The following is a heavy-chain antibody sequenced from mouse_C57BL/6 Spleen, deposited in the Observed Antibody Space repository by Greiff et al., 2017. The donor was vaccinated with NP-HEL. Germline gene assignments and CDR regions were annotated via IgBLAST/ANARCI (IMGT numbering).Heavy chain of an antibody. J-gene: IGHJ1*03. Sequence: VQLQQSGAELARPGASVKMSCKASGYTLTSYTMHWVKQRPGQGLEWIGYINPSSGYTKYNQKFKDKATLTADKSSSTAYMQLSSLTSEDSAVYYCARSDYYGSSYWYFDVWGTGTTVTVSS. CDR3: ARSDYYGSSYWYFDV. CDR2: INPSSGYT. V-gene: IGHV1-4*01. D-gene: IGHD1-1*01. CDR1: GYTLTSYT.